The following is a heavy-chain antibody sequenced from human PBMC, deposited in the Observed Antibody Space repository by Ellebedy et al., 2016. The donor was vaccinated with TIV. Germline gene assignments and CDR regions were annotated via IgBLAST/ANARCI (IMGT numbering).Heavy chain of an antibody. CDR3: AKRGGSGWASPAYNLDY. Sequence: GESLKISXAASGFTFSKYAMSWVRQAPGKGLEWVSAITSAGSTYYADSVKGRFTLSRDNSKNTLYLQMNSLRPEDTAVYYCAKRGGSGWASPAYNLDYWGQGTLVTVSS. D-gene: IGHD6-19*01. V-gene: IGHV3-23*01. J-gene: IGHJ4*02. CDR1: GFTFSKYA. CDR2: ITSAGST.